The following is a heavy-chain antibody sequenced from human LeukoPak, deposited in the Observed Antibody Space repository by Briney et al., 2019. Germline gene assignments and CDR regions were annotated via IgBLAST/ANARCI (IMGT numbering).Heavy chain of an antibody. Sequence: GGSLRLSCVVSGFTFSTYTMNWVRQAPGKGLEWVSGISWNSGSIGYADSVKGRFTISRDNAKNSLYLQMNSLRAEDTALYYCAKDFDIAAAGTLWFDPWGQGTLVTVSS. CDR2: ISWNSGSI. D-gene: IGHD6-13*01. V-gene: IGHV3-9*01. CDR1: GFTFSTYT. CDR3: AKDFDIAAAGTLWFDP. J-gene: IGHJ5*02.